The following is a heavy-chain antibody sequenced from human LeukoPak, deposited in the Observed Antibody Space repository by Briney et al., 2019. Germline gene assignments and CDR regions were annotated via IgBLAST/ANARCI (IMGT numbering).Heavy chain of an antibody. CDR2: IGGSGDT. V-gene: IGHV3-23*01. CDR3: AKGGISGDGLEY. J-gene: IGHJ4*02. CDR1: GFIFSRHA. D-gene: IGHD5-24*01. Sequence: GGSLRLSCAASGFIFSRHAMSWVRQAPGKGLEWVSSIGGSGDTYYAVSVKGRFTISRDNSKNTLHLLMNSLRADDTAAYYCAKGGISGDGLEYWRQGTLVTVSS.